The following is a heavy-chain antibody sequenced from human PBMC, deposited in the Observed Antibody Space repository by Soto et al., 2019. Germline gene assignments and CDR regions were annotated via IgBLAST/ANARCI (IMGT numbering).Heavy chain of an antibody. J-gene: IGHJ3*01. CDR1: GFSFYTYS. CDR3: AKDRGRTTNAFDF. CDR2: ISSSGSYI. Sequence: EVQLVESGGGLVKPGGFLRLSCVASGFSFYTYSIHWVRQAPGKGLEWVSSISSSGSYISYADSVKGRFTISRDNAKNSLYLQMDSLRAEETAMHFCAKDRGRTTNAFDFWGQGTMVTVSS. V-gene: IGHV3-21*01. D-gene: IGHD3-10*01.